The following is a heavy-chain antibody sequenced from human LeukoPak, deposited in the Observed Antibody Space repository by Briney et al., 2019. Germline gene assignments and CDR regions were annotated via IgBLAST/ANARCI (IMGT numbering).Heavy chain of an antibody. D-gene: IGHD3-22*01. Sequence: ASVKVSCKVSGYTLTELSMHWVRQAPGEGLEWMGGFHPEDGETIYAQKFQGRVTMTEDTSTDTAYMELSSLRSEDTAVYYCATGDLTMIVRYFDYWGQGTLVTVSS. CDR2: FHPEDGET. V-gene: IGHV1-24*01. J-gene: IGHJ4*02. CDR1: GYTLTELS. CDR3: ATGDLTMIVRYFDY.